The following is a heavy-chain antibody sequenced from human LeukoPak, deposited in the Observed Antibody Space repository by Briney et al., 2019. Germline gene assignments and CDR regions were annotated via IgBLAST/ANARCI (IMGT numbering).Heavy chain of an antibody. CDR1: GFTFSSYG. CDR3: AKDSVGGYCSSISYRGGNWFDP. J-gene: IGHJ5*02. Sequence: QPGGSLRLSCAASGFTFSSYGMHWVRQAPGKGLEWVAFIRYDGSNKYYADSVKGRFIISRDKSKNTLYLQMNSLRAEDTAVYYCAKDSVGGYCSSISYRGGNWFDPWGQGTLVIVSS. CDR2: IRYDGSNK. V-gene: IGHV3-30*02. D-gene: IGHD2-2*01.